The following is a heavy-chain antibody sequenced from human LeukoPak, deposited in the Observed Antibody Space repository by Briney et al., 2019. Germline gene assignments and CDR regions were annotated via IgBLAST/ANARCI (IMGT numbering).Heavy chain of an antibody. D-gene: IGHD3-22*01. J-gene: IGHJ4*02. CDR1: GYTFTSYT. CDR3: ASGSSGYYYSFFDY. CDR2: INAGNGNT. Sequence: GASVKVSCKASGYTFTSYTMHWVCQAPGQRLEWMGWINAGNGNTKYSQKFQGRVTITRDTSASTAYMELSSLRSEDTAVYYCASGSSGYYYSFFDYWGQGTLVTVSS. V-gene: IGHV1-3*01.